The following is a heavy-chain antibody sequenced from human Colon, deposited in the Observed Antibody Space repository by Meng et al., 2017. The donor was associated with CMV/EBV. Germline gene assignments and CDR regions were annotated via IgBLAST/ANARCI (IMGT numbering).Heavy chain of an antibody. J-gene: IGHJ4*01. Sequence: KAAEGNINGYRNNWVRMDTRKGNEWKGRYINKIGEEKYEKKNKDREIMTANQSTTTAYLEVSSITSDDTAVYYCTRSGGRNCTGGLCYWGQGSLVTVSS. CDR3: TRSGGRNCTGGLCY. CDR1: EGNINGYR. D-gene: IGHD2-8*02. CDR2: YINKIGEE. V-gene: IGHV1-69*02.